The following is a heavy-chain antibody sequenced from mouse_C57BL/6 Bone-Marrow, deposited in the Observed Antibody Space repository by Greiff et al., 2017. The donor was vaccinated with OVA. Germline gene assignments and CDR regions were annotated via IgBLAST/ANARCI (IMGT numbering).Heavy chain of an antibody. J-gene: IGHJ2*01. CDR2: IHTNSGST. V-gene: IGHV1-64*01. D-gene: IGHD1-1*01. CDR1: GYTFTSYW. CDR3: ARSDYYGSRGRYFDY. Sequence: VQLQQPGAELVKPGASVKLSCKASGYTFTSYWMHWVKQRPGQGLEWIGMIHTNSGSTNYNEKFKSKATLTVDKSSSTAYMQLSSLTSEDSAVYYCARSDYYGSRGRYFDYWGQGTTLTVSS.